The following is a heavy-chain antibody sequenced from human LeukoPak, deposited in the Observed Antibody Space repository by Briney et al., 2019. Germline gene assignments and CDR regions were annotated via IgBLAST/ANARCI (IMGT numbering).Heavy chain of an antibody. J-gene: IGHJ4*02. CDR1: GYTFTGYY. D-gene: IGHD5-12*01. Sequence: ASVKVSCKASGYTFTGYYMHWVRQAPGQGLEWMGWINPNSGGTNYAQKFQGRVTMTRDTSISTAYMELSRLRSDDTAVYYCAGVAGSGSLRVDYWGQGTLVTVSS. CDR2: INPNSGGT. V-gene: IGHV1-2*02. CDR3: AGVAGSGSLRVDY.